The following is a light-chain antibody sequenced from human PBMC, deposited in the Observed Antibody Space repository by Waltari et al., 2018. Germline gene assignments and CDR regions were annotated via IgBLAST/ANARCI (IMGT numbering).Light chain of an antibody. V-gene: IGLV2-23*01. CDR2: EGS. J-gene: IGLJ3*02. CDR1: SSDVGSYNL. Sequence: QSALTQPASVSGSPGQSITISCTGSSSDVGSYNLFPWYQQPPGKAPKLMIYEGSKRPSGVSNRFSGSKSDNTASLTISGLQAEDEAHYYCCSYAGSSAPRVFGGGTKLTVL. CDR3: CSYAGSSAPRV.